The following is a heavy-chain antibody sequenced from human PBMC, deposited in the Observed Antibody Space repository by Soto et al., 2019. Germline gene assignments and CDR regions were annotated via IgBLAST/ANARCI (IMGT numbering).Heavy chain of an antibody. CDR2: INPNSGGT. CDR3: AREEGIAVAGTEYFQH. V-gene: IGHV1-2*04. CDR1: GYTFTGYY. D-gene: IGHD6-19*01. J-gene: IGHJ1*01. Sequence: QVQLLHSGAEVKKPGASGKVSCKDSGYTFTGYYRHWVRQAPGQGLEWMGWINPNSGGTNYAQKFQGWVTMTRDTSISTAYMELSRLRSDDTAVYYCAREEGIAVAGTEYFQHWGQGTLVTVSS.